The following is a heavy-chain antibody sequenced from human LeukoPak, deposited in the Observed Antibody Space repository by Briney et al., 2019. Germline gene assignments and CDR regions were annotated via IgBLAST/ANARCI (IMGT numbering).Heavy chain of an antibody. CDR2: ISSSSTI. Sequence: GGSLRLSCAASGFTFSSYGMTWVRQAPGKGLEWVSYISSSSTIYYADSVKGRFTISRDNAKNSLYLQMNSLKTEDTAVYYCTRGRRATHDYWGQGTLVTVSS. D-gene: IGHD1-26*01. J-gene: IGHJ4*02. CDR3: TRGRRATHDY. CDR1: GFTFSSYG. V-gene: IGHV3-48*04.